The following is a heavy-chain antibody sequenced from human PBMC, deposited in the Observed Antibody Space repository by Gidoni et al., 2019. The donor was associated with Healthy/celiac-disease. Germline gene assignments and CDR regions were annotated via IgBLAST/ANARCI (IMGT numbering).Heavy chain of an antibody. CDR2: ISSSGSTI. Sequence: EVQLVESGGGLVQPGGSLRLSCAASGFTFSSYEMNWVRQAPGKGLEWVSYISSSGSTIYYADSVKGRFTISRDNAKNSLYLQMNSLRAEDTAVYYCARFGYCSSTSCYTHSDYYYYYGMDVWGQGTTVTVS. J-gene: IGHJ6*02. CDR1: GFTFSSYE. V-gene: IGHV3-48*03. CDR3: ARFGYCSSTSCYTHSDYYYYYGMDV. D-gene: IGHD2-2*02.